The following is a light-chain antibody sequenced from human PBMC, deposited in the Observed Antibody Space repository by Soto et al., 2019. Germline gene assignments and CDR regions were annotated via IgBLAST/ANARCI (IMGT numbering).Light chain of an antibody. CDR1: SSDVGGYNS. Sequence: QSALPKPSSVSGSPGESITISCTGTSSDVGGYNSVSWYQQHPGKAPKLILYDVTDRPSGVSYRFSGSKSGNTASLTISGLQAADEADYFCSSFTSSMTNVFGSGTKVTV. CDR2: DVT. J-gene: IGLJ1*01. V-gene: IGLV2-14*01. CDR3: SSFTSSMTNV.